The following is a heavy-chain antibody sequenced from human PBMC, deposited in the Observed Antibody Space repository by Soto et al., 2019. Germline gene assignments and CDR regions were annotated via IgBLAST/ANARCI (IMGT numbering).Heavy chain of an antibody. CDR1: GYSFTSYW. CDR2: IDPSDSYT. D-gene: IGHD3-10*01. CDR3: ARPFSGSYSTYYYYGMDV. J-gene: IGHJ6*02. V-gene: IGHV5-10-1*01. Sequence: PGESLKISCKGSGYSFTSYWISWVRQMPGKGLEWMGRIDPSDSYTNYSPSFQGHVTISADKSISTAYLQWSSLKASDTAMYYCARPFSGSYSTYYYYGMDVWGQGTTVTVSS.